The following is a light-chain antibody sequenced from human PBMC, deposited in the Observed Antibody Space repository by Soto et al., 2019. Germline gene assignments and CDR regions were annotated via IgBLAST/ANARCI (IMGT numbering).Light chain of an antibody. CDR3: QQYNNWPPIT. Sequence: PGERATLSCRASQSVRSKLAWYQQKPGQAPRLLIYDASTRATGIPARFSGSGSGTEFTLTISSLQSEDFAVYYCQQYNNWPPITLGQGTRLEI. CDR1: QSVRSK. J-gene: IGKJ5*01. V-gene: IGKV3-15*01. CDR2: DAS.